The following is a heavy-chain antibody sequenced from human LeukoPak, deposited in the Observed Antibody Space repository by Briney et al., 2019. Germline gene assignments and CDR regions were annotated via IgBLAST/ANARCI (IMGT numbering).Heavy chain of an antibody. CDR2: IKADGSEK. CDR3: AYRNNFEY. Sequence: GGSLRLSCAASGFSFSGHWMNWVRQPPGKGLEWVANIKADGSEKYYVDSVKGRFTISQDDAKRTVDLQMDNLRAEDTAIYYCAYRNNFEYWGQGALVTVSS. D-gene: IGHD1-26*01. CDR1: GFSFSGHW. J-gene: IGHJ4*02. V-gene: IGHV3-7*05.